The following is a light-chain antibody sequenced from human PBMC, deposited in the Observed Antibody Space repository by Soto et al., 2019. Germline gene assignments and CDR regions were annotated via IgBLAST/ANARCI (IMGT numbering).Light chain of an antibody. Sequence: DIVLTQSPGTLSVSPGERATLSCRASQSVSSNLAWYQQKPGQAPRLLIYGASTRATGLPARFSGSGSGTDFTLPISSLKSQDFAVYYCQQYNTWHPITFGHGTRLEIK. CDR2: GAS. J-gene: IGKJ5*01. V-gene: IGKV3-15*01. CDR1: QSVSSN. CDR3: QQYNTWHPIT.